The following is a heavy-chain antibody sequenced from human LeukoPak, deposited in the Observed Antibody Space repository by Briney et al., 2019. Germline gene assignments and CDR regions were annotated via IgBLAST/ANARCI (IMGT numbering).Heavy chain of an antibody. V-gene: IGHV3-48*03. CDR2: ISSGDSTI. CDR1: GFTFSSYE. J-gene: IGHJ3*02. Sequence: GGFLRLSCAASGFTFSSYEMNWVRQAPGKGLEWLSYISSGDSTIYYADSVKGRFTISRDNAKSSLQLQMTSLRAEDTAVYYCARELGYCGGGSCYSGGFDIWGQGTMDTVSS. D-gene: IGHD2-15*01. CDR3: ARELGYCGGGSCYSGGFDI.